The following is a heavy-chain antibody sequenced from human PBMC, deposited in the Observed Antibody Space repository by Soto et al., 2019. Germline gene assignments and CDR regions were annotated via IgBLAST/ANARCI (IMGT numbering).Heavy chain of an antibody. D-gene: IGHD3-22*01. CDR1: GFTFSSYA. Sequence: EVQLLESGGDLVQPGGSLRLSCAASGFTFSSYAMSWVRQAPGKGLEWVSAISGSGGSTYYADSVKGRFTISRDNSKNTLYLQMNSLRAEDTAVYYCAKDNYYDSSGYHPLDYWGQGTLVTVSS. V-gene: IGHV3-23*01. CDR2: ISGSGGST. J-gene: IGHJ4*02. CDR3: AKDNYYDSSGYHPLDY.